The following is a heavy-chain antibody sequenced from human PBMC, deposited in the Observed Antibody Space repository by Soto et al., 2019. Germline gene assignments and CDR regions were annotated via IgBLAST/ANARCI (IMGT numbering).Heavy chain of an antibody. CDR2: IYHRGRT. Sequence: QLQLQESGSGLVRPSQTLSLTCAVSGGSISSGGYSWNWIRQPPGKRLEWIGYIYHRGRTLYNPSLKNPATISGDKSKNQCSLKRSSVTAADTAVYYCTRVQLEGNWFDPWRQGTLVTVSS. CDR1: GGSISSGGYS. V-gene: IGHV4-30-2*01. J-gene: IGHJ5*02. D-gene: IGHD1-1*01. CDR3: TRVQLEGNWFDP.